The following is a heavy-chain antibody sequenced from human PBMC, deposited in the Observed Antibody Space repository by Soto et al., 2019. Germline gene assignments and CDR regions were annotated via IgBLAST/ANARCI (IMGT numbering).Heavy chain of an antibody. CDR3: ARSTVTTSGYYYYYYMDV. D-gene: IGHD4-17*01. CDR2: IYYSGST. CDR1: GGSISSYY. V-gene: IGHV4-59*01. Sequence: KTSETLSLTCTVSGGSISSYYWSWIRQPPGKGLEWIGYIYYSGSTNYNPSLKSRVTISVDTSKNQFSLKLSSVTAADTAVYYCARSTVTTSGYYYYYYMDVWGKGTTVTVSS. J-gene: IGHJ6*03.